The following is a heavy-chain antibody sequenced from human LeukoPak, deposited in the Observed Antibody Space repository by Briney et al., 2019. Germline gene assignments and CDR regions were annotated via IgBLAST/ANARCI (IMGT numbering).Heavy chain of an antibody. J-gene: IGHJ4*02. D-gene: IGHD2-21*01. CDR2: IIPIFGTA. CDR3: ARSVNVVGRYYFDY. V-gene: IGHV1-69*06. Sequence: GASVKVSCKASGYTFTSYGISWVRQAPGQGLEWMGGIIPIFGTANYAQKFQGRVTITADKSTSTAYMELSSLRSEDTAVYYCARSVNVVGRYYFDYWGQGTLVTVSS. CDR1: GYTFTSYG.